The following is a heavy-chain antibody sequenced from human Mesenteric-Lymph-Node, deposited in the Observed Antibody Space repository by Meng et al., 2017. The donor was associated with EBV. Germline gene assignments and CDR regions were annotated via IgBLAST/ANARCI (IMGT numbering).Heavy chain of an antibody. CDR1: GYIFTSDA. CDR3: ARGSNWFDR. CDR2: SNTNTGKP. J-gene: IGHJ5*02. V-gene: IGHV7-4-1*02. Sequence: VQLLQSGSELEKPGASAKVSCKASGYIFTSDAINWVRQTPVHGLEWMGWSNTNTGKPMYAQGFTGRFVLSLDNPINTAYLQINSLQTVDTSVYCCARGSNWFDRWGQGTLVTVAS.